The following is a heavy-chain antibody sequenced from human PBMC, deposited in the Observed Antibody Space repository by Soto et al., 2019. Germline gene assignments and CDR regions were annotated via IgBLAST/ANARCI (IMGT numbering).Heavy chain of an antibody. J-gene: IGHJ6*02. CDR1: GGTFSSYA. Sequence: ASVKVSCKASGGTFSSYAISWVRQAPGQGLEWMGGIIPILGTANYAQKFQGRVTITADESTSTAYMELSSLRSEDTAVYYCARGRSSRYYGMDVWGQGTKVTVSS. D-gene: IGHD3-10*01. CDR2: IIPILGTA. CDR3: ARGRSSRYYGMDV. V-gene: IGHV1-69*13.